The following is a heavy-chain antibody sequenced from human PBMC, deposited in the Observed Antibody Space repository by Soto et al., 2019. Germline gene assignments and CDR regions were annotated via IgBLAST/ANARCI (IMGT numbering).Heavy chain of an antibody. CDR2: INHSGST. V-gene: IGHV4-34*01. CDR1: GGSFSGYY. Sequence: QVQLQQWGAGLLKPSETLSLTCAVYGGSFSGYYWSWIRQSPGKGLEWIGEINHSGSTNSNPSLKSRVTISVDRSKTQFSLKLSSVTAADTATYYCARGVAYAGVDYWGQGTLVTVSS. CDR3: ARGVAYAGVDY. D-gene: IGHD7-27*01. J-gene: IGHJ4*02.